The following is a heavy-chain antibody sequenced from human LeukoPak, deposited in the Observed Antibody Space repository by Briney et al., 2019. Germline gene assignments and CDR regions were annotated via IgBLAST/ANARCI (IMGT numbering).Heavy chain of an antibody. D-gene: IGHD2-2*01. CDR3: ASTRPYCTSTSCSPRYYYYMDV. Sequence: GSSVKVSCKASGGTFSSYAISWVRQAPGQGLEWMGGIIPILGTTNFAQKFQGRVTITADESTSTAYMELSSLRSDDTAVYYCASTRPYCTSTSCSPRYYYYMDVWGKGTTVTVSS. CDR1: GGTFSSYA. J-gene: IGHJ6*03. CDR2: IIPILGTT. V-gene: IGHV1-69*01.